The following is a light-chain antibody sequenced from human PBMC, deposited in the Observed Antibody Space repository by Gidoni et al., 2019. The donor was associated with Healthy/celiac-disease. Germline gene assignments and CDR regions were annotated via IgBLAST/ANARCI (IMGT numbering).Light chain of an antibody. J-gene: IGLJ3*02. Sequence: QSALTQPASVSGSPVQSISIYCTGTSSDVGGFNYVSCYQQHPGKAPKLMIYEVSNRPSGVSNRFSGSKSGNTASLTISGLQAEDEADYYCSSYSSRRTLGVFGGGTKVTVL. V-gene: IGLV2-14*01. CDR1: SSDVGGFNY. CDR3: SSYSSRRTLGV. CDR2: EVS.